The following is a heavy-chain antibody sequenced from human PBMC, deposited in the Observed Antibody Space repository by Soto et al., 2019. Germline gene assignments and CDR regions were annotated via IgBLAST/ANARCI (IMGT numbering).Heavy chain of an antibody. CDR3: AGVRGPYCCGVCYPQTASWFDP. CDR1: GGSFSGYY. CDR2: INHSGST. Sequence: PSETLSLTCAVYGGSFSGYYWTWIRQPPGTGLEWIGEINHSGSTNYNPSLKSRVTISVDTSKNQFSLKLSSVTAADTAVYYCAGVRGPYCCGVCYPQTASWFDPWGQGTLVTVSS. V-gene: IGHV4-34*01. J-gene: IGHJ5*02. D-gene: IGHD2-21*02.